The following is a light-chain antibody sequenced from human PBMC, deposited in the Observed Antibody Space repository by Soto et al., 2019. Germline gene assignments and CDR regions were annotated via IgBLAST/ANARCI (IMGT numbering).Light chain of an antibody. Sequence: EIVLTQSPGTLSLSPGERATLSCRASQSVSSSYLAWYQQKPGQAPRLLIYGASSRATGIPDRFSGSGSGTEFTLTISSLQSDDFAVYYCQQYLDWPRTFGQGTKVDI. J-gene: IGKJ1*01. CDR1: QSVSSSY. CDR3: QQYLDWPRT. CDR2: GAS. V-gene: IGKV3-20*01.